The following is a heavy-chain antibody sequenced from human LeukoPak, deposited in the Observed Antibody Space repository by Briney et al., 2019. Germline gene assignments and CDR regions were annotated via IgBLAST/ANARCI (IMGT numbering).Heavy chain of an antibody. D-gene: IGHD6-19*01. CDR3: ARAISGWSYYFDY. V-gene: IGHV4-61*02. CDR1: GGPISSGSYY. CDR2: IYTSGST. J-gene: IGHJ4*02. Sequence: SETLSLTCTVSGGPISSGSYYWSWIRQPAGKGLEWIGRIYTSGSTNYNPSLKSRVTISVDTSKNQFSLKLSSVTAADTAVYYCARAISGWSYYFDYWGQGTLVTLSS.